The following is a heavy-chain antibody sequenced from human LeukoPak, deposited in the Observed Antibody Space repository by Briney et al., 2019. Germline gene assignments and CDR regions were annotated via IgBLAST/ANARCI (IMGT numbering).Heavy chain of an antibody. CDR3: AATPFTMVRGVIGDY. D-gene: IGHD3-10*01. CDR1: GFTFTSSA. CDR2: IVVGSGNT. V-gene: IGHV1-58*01. Sequence: SVKVSCKASGFTFTSSAVQWVRQARGQRLEWIGWIVVGSGNTNYAQKFQEGVTITRDMSTSTAYMELSSLRSEDTAVYYCAATPFTMVRGVIGDYWGQGTLVTVSS. J-gene: IGHJ4*02.